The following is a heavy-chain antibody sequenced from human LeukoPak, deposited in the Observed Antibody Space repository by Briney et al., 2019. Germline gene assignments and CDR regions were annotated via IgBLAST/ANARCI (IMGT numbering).Heavy chain of an antibody. V-gene: IGHV4-59*01. Sequence: SETLSLTCTVSGGSISSYYCSWIRQPPGKGLEWSGYIYYSGSTNYNPSLKSRVTISVDTSKNQFSLKLSSVTAADTAVYYCARGYCSGGSCYSGWFDPWGQGTLVTVSS. CDR1: GGSISSYY. CDR3: ARGYCSGGSCYSGWFDP. CDR2: IYYSGST. D-gene: IGHD2-15*01. J-gene: IGHJ5*02.